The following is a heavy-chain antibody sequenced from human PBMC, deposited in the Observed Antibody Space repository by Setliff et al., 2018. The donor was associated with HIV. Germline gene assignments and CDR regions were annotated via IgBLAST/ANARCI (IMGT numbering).Heavy chain of an antibody. CDR2: LFYNGNT. Sequence: NPSETLSLTCTVSGGSISNNSYYWGWVRQPPGKGLELIGNLFYNGNTYYNPSLKSRVTISVDTSKNQFSLKLSSVTAADTAIYFCARQFRYPNRAVAGVGYWGQGTLVTVSS. J-gene: IGHJ4*02. CDR3: ARQFRYPNRAVAGVGY. V-gene: IGHV4-39*01. CDR1: GGSISNNSYY. D-gene: IGHD6-19*01.